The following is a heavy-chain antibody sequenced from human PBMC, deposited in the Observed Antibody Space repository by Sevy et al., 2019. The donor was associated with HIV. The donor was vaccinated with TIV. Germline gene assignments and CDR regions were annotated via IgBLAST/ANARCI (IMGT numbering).Heavy chain of an antibody. D-gene: IGHD3-10*01. CDR2: ISAYNGNT. CDR1: GYTFTSYG. J-gene: IGHJ4*02. Sequence: ASVKVSCKASGYTFTSYGISWVRQAPGQGLEWMGWISAYNGNTNYAQKLQGRVTMTTDTSTSTAYMELRSLRSDDTAVYYCVRVPLWFGELLLWSGDYWGQGTLVTVSS. CDR3: VRVPLWFGELLLWSGDY. V-gene: IGHV1-18*01.